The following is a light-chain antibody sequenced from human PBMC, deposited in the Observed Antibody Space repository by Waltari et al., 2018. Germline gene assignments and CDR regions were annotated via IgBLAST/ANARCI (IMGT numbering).Light chain of an antibody. CDR2: DAS. CDR1: QSVSSY. J-gene: IGKJ2*01. Sequence: EIVLTQSPATLSLSPGERATLTCRASQSVSSYLAWYQQKPGQAPRLLLYDASNRATCIPARFSGSGSGTDFTLTISSLEPEDFAVYYCQQRSNWPTTFGQGTKLEIK. V-gene: IGKV3-11*01. CDR3: QQRSNWPTT.